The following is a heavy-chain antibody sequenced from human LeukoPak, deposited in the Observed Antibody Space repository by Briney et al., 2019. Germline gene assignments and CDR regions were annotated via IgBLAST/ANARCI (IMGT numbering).Heavy chain of an antibody. Sequence: PSETLSLTCAVSGGSIKNYYWTWIRQSAGKGLEWIGRIYSSGITNYNPSLKSRVTISVDTSKNQFSLKLSSVTAADTAVYYCAGIGYEVDYWGQGTLVTVSS. CDR2: IYSSGIT. CDR1: GGSIKNYY. V-gene: IGHV4-4*07. J-gene: IGHJ4*02. CDR3: AGIGYEVDY. D-gene: IGHD5-12*01.